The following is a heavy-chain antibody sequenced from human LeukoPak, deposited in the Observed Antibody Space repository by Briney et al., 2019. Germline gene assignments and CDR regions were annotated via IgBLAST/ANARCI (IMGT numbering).Heavy chain of an antibody. V-gene: IGHV3-66*01. Sequence: AGGSLRLSCAASGFTVSSNYMSWVRQAPGKGLEWVPVIYSGGSTYYADSVKGRFTISRDNSKNTLYLQMNSLRAEDTAVYYCAGVGPNNWFDPWGQGTLVTVSS. CDR1: GFTVSSNY. D-gene: IGHD3/OR15-3a*01. CDR2: IYSGGST. CDR3: AGVGPNNWFDP. J-gene: IGHJ5*02.